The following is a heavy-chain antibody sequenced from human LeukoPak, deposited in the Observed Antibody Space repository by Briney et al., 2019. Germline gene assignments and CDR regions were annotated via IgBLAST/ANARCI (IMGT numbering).Heavy chain of an antibody. CDR2: ISSSSSYI. CDR3: AKDPNGDYIGAFDF. CDR1: GFTFSSYS. V-gene: IGHV3-21*04. D-gene: IGHD4-17*01. J-gene: IGHJ3*01. Sequence: GGSLRLSCAASGFTFSSYSMNWVRQAPGKGLEWVSSISSSSSYIYYADSVKGRFTISRDNSKNTLYLHMTSLRAEDTAVYYCAKDPNGDYIGAFDFWGQGTLVTVSS.